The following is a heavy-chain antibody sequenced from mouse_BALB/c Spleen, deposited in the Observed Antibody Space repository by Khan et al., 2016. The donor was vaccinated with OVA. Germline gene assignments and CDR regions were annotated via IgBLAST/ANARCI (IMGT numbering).Heavy chain of an antibody. V-gene: IGHV3-2*02. Sequence: EVQLQESGPGLVKPSQSLSLTCTVTGYSITSDYAWNWIRQFPGNKLEWMGYISYSGSTAYNPSLKSRISITRDTSKNQVFLKSNSATTEDTATYYCASTGRYNCSRSFGGYYFDCGSRGTTRTVSS. J-gene: IGHJ2*01. CDR1: GYSITSDYA. CDR2: ISYSGST. D-gene: IGHD1-1*01. CDR3: ASTGRYNCSRSFGGYYFDC.